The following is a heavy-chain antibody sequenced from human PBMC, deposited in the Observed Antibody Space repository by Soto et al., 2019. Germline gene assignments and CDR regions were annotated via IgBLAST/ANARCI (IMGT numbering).Heavy chain of an antibody. CDR1: GYSFTGYY. J-gene: IGHJ6*02. D-gene: IGHD4-17*01. CDR3: ARDLTDTYRDYSGDDYGMDV. V-gene: IGHV1-2*02. Sequence: QVQLVQSGAEMKKPGASVKVSCKASGYSFTGYYMHWVRQAPGQGLEWMGWINPNSGGTNYAQKFQGRVTMTRDTSLSTAYMELSRLRSDDTAVYYCARDLTDTYRDYSGDDYGMDVWGQGTTVTVSS. CDR2: INPNSGGT.